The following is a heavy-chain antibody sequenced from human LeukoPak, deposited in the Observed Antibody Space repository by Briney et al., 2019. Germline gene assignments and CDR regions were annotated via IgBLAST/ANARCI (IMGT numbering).Heavy chain of an antibody. CDR1: GGSVSSGSYY. J-gene: IGHJ3*02. CDR3: ARAPWMYGGDAFDI. Sequence: SETLSLTCTVSGGSVSSGSYYWSWIRQPPGKGLEWIGYIYYSGSTNYNPSLKSRVTISVDTSKNQFSLKLSSVTAADTAVYYCARAPWMYGGDAFDIWGQGTMVTASS. D-gene: IGHD4-23*01. CDR2: IYYSGST. V-gene: IGHV4-61*01.